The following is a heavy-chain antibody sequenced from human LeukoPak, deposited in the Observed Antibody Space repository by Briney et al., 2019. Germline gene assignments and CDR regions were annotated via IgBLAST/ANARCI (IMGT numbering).Heavy chain of an antibody. Sequence: GGSLRLSCAASGFTLSSYAMSWVRQAPGKGLEWVSAISDSGNTYHADSVKGRFTVSRDNAKNSLYLQMNSLRAEDTAIYYCARDYQYGYSSNWYHLAQIDYWGQGTLVTVSS. V-gene: IGHV3-23*01. J-gene: IGHJ4*02. CDR2: ISDSGNT. CDR3: ARDYQYGYSSNWYHLAQIDY. D-gene: IGHD1-26*01. CDR1: GFTLSSYA.